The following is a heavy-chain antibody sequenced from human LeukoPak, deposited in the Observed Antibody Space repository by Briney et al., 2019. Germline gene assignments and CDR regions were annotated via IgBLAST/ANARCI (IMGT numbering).Heavy chain of an antibody. V-gene: IGHV4-38-2*01. CDR1: GHPINSAYY. J-gene: IGHJ4*02. Sequence: SETLSLTCAVSGHPINSAYYWVWIRQPPGKGPEWIGSIYHSGSTYYNPSLKSRLTISVDTSKNQFSLKLSSVTAADTAVYYCASAGDDYHYFDYWGQGTLVTVSS. CDR2: IYHSGST. D-gene: IGHD4-11*01. CDR3: ASAGDDYHYFDY.